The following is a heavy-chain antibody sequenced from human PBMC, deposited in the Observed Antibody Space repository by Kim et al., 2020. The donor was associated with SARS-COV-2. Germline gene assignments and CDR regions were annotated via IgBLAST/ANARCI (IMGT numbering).Heavy chain of an antibody. D-gene: IGHD3-10*01. CDR3: ARGGSMVRGSPGLTAYYYYGMDV. CDR2: MNPNSGNT. J-gene: IGHJ6*02. CDR1: GYTFTSYD. V-gene: IGHV1-8*01. Sequence: ASVKVSCKASGYTFTSYDINWVRQATGQGLEWMGWMNPNSGNTGYAQKFQGRVTMTRNTSISTAYMELSSLRSEDTAVYYCARGGSMVRGSPGLTAYYYYGMDVWGQGTTVTVSS.